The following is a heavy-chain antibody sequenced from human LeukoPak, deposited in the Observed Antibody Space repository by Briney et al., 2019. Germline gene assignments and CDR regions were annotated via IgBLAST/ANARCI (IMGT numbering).Heavy chain of an antibody. CDR2: IYYSGST. J-gene: IGHJ2*01. Sequence: SETLSLTCTVSGASISSESYYWSWIRQPPGKGLEWIGYIYYSGSTNYNPSLKSRVTVSVDTSKNQFSLKLSSVTAADTAVYYCARGLSWDYGDYVWYFDLWGRGTLVTVSS. D-gene: IGHD4-17*01. CDR3: ARGLSWDYGDYVWYFDL. CDR1: GASISSESYY. V-gene: IGHV4-61*01.